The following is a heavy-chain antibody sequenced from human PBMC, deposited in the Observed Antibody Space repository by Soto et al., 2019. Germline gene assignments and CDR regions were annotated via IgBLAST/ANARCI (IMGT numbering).Heavy chain of an antibody. V-gene: IGHV3-30-3*01. CDR3: ARDLAVAGTSGLFDY. D-gene: IGHD6-19*01. CDR1: GFTFSSYA. Sequence: QVQLVESGGGVVQPGRSLRLSCAASGFTFSSYAMHWVRQAPGKGLEWVAVISYDGSNKYYADSVKGRFTISRDNSKNTRYLQMNSLRAEDTAVYYCARDLAVAGTSGLFDYWGQGTLVTVSS. J-gene: IGHJ4*02. CDR2: ISYDGSNK.